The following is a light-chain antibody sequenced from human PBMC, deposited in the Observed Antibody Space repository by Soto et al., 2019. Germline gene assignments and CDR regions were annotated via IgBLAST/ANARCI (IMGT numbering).Light chain of an antibody. CDR2: DAS. J-gene: IGKJ1*01. Sequence: DIQMTQSPSTLSASVGDRVTITCRASQSISSWLAWYQQKPGKAPKLMIYDASSLQSGAPATFSGSGSGTEFTLTISSLQPDDFATYYCQKYNSYPCTFGQGTKVDIK. V-gene: IGKV1-5*01. CDR3: QKYNSYPCT. CDR1: QSISSW.